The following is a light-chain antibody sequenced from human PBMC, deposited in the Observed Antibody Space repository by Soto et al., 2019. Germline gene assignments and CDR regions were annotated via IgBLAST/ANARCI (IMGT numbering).Light chain of an antibody. V-gene: IGKV3-20*01. J-gene: IGKJ1*01. CDR1: QNIRNN. Sequence: EIVMTQSPATLSVSPGESATLSCRSSQNIRNNLAWYQQKPGQAPRLLIYGASTRATGIPDRFSGSGSGTDFTLTISRLEPEDPAVYYCQQYGSSPTWTFGQGTKVDIK. CDR3: QQYGSSPTWT. CDR2: GAS.